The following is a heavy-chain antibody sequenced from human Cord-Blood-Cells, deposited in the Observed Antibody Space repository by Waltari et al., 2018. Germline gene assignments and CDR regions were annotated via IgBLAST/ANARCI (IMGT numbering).Heavy chain of an antibody. J-gene: IGHJ4*02. Sequence: EVQLVESGGGLVQPGGSLRLSCAASGFTFSSYSMNWVHQAPGKGLEWVSYISSSSSTIYYADSVKGRFTISRDNAKNALYLQMNSLRDEDTAVYYCARDNEDSSSFDYWGQGTLVTVSS. CDR1: GFTFSSYS. V-gene: IGHV3-48*02. CDR2: ISSSSSTI. D-gene: IGHD6-6*01. CDR3: ARDNEDSSSFDY.